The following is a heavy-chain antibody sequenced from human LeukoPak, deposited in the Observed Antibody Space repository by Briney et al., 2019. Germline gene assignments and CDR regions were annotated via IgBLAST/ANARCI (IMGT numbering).Heavy chain of an antibody. CDR2: IYPGDSDT. CDR3: ARRGTYYDILTGYSYYFDY. Sequence: GESLKISCKGSGYSFTSYWIGWVRQMPGEGLEWMGIIYPGDSDTRYSPSFQGQVTISADKSISTAYLQWSSLKASDTAMYYCARRGTYYDILTGYSYYFDYWGQGTLVTVSS. CDR1: GYSFTSYW. J-gene: IGHJ4*02. V-gene: IGHV5-51*01. D-gene: IGHD3-9*01.